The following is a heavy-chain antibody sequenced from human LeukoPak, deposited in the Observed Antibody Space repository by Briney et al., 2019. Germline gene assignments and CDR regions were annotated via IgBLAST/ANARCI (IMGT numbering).Heavy chain of an antibody. D-gene: IGHD3-10*01. J-gene: IGHJ3*02. Sequence: AASVKVSCKASGYTFTGYYMHWVRQAAGQGLEWMGWINPNSGGTNYAQKFQGRVTMTRDTSISTAYMELSRLRSDDTAVYYCARDRITMPLFDIWGQGTMVTVSS. CDR3: ARDRITMPLFDI. V-gene: IGHV1-2*02. CDR1: GYTFTGYY. CDR2: INPNSGGT.